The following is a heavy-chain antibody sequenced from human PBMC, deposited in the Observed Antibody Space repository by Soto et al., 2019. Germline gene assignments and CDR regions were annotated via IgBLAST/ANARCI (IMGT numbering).Heavy chain of an antibody. D-gene: IGHD1-26*01. CDR1: GFSLSTSGVG. Sequence: QITLKESGPTLLKPTQTLTLTCTFSGFSLSTSGVGMGWIRQPPGQALECLALIYWDDDKRYTPSLKSRLTITKDTSQYPVVFTMANMDPVDTAKYYCAHLNLYFPYGLDVWGQGTAVTVSS. V-gene: IGHV2-5*02. J-gene: IGHJ6*02. CDR2: IYWDDDK. CDR3: AHLNLYFPYGLDV.